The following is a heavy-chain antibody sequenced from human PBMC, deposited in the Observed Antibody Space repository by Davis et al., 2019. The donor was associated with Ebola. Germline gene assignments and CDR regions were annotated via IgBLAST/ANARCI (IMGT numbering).Heavy chain of an antibody. Sequence: GGSLRLSCAASGFTFSSYGMHWVRQAPGKGLEWVAGLSYDGRNKYYADSVRGRFSISRDNSKSTLYLQLDNLSAEDTAVYHCAKGPYGSGTFRVDVWGQGTTVTVSS. D-gene: IGHD3-10*01. V-gene: IGHV3-30*18. J-gene: IGHJ6*02. CDR3: AKGPYGSGTFRVDV. CDR1: GFTFSSYG. CDR2: LSYDGRNK.